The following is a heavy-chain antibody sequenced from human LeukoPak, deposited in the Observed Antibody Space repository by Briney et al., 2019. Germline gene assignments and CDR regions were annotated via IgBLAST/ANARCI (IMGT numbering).Heavy chain of an antibody. V-gene: IGHV4-34*01. CDR2: INHSGST. CDR1: GGSFSGYY. Sequence: SETLSLTCAVYGGSFSGYYWSWIRQPPGKGLEWIGEINHSGSTNYNPSLKSRVTISVDTSKNQFSLKLSSVTAADTAVYYCARGVGSRYYYDSSGSHRDYWGQGTWSPSPQ. CDR3: ARGVGSRYYYDSSGSHRDY. J-gene: IGHJ4*02. D-gene: IGHD3-22*01.